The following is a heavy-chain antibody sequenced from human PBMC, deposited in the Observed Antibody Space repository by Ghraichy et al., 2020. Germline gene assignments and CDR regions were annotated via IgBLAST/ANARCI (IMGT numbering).Heavy chain of an antibody. CDR1: GFTFSSYA. CDR2: ISGSGGST. CDR3: AKDDRGSGSPDY. J-gene: IGHJ4*02. V-gene: IGHV3-23*01. Sequence: GGSLRLSCAASGFTFSSYAMSWVRQAPGKGLEWVSDISGSGGSTYYADSVKGRFTISRDNSKNTLYLQMNSLRAEDTAVYYCAKDDRGSGSPDYWGQGTLVTVSS. D-gene: IGHD3-10*01.